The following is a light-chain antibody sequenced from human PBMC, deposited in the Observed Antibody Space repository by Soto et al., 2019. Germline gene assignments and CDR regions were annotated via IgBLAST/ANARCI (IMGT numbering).Light chain of an antibody. J-gene: IGLJ2*01. CDR3: TSYGGRDDTI. V-gene: IGLV2-8*01. Sequence: QSAMTQPPSASGSPGQSVTISCTGTSSGVGAYDRVSWYQQHPGKPPKLIIYAVTDRTSGVPDRFSGSKSGNTASLTVSGLQSEDEADYYCTSYGGRDDTIFGGGTKLTVL. CDR1: SSGVGAYDR. CDR2: AVT.